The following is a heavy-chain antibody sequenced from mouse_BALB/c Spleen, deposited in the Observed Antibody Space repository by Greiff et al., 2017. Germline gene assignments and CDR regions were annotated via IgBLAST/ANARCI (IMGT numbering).Heavy chain of an antibody. CDR2: ISSGSSTI. CDR3: ARGRRTIYAMDY. Sequence: DVMLVESGGGLVQPGGSRKLSCAASGFTFSSFGMHWVRQAPEKGLEWVAYISSGSSTIYYADTVKGRFTISRDNPKNTLFLQMTSLRSEDTAMYYCARGRRTIYAMDYWGQGTSVTVSS. CDR1: GFTFSSFG. V-gene: IGHV5-17*02. J-gene: IGHJ4*01. D-gene: IGHD1-1*02.